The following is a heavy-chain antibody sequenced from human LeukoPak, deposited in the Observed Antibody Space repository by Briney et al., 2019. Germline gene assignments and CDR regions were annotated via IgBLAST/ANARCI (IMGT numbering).Heavy chain of an antibody. CDR2: IRYDGSSK. J-gene: IGHJ4*02. Sequence: GSLRLSCAASGFTFSSYGMHWVRQAPGKGLEWVAFIRYDGSSKYYADSVKGRFTISRDNSKNTLYLQMNSLRAEDTAVYYCASEIIFGSFDYWGQGTLVTVSS. CDR3: ASEIIFGSFDY. V-gene: IGHV3-30*02. D-gene: IGHD3-3*01. CDR1: GFTFSSYG.